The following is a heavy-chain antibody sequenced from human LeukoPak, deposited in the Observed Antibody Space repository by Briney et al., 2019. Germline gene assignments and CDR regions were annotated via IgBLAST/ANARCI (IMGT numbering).Heavy chain of an antibody. CDR1: GASLNSYY. V-gene: IGHV4-4*07. CDR3: AREGRYGDYEGY. J-gene: IGHJ4*02. D-gene: IGHD4-17*01. CDR2: IYSGGST. Sequence: PSETLSLTCTVSGASLNSYYWSWIRQPAGKGLEWIGRIYSGGSTNYNPSLKSRVTLSVDTSKKQSSLRLSSLTVADTAVYYCAREGRYGDYEGYWGQGTLVTVSS.